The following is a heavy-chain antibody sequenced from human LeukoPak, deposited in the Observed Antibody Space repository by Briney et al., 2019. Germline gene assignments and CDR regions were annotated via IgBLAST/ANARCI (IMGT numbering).Heavy chain of an antibody. J-gene: IGHJ4*02. D-gene: IGHD2-2*01. CDR3: VKGGCSSTSCYHDFDY. CDR2: ISGSGGST. Sequence: GGSLRLSCAASGFTFSFGFTFSSYAMSWVRQAPGKGLEWVSFISGSGGSTYYADSVKGRFTISRDNSKNTLYLQMNSLRAEDTAVYYCVKGGCSSTSCYHDFDYWGRGTLVTVSS. V-gene: IGHV3-23*01. CDR1: GFTFSFGFTFSSYA.